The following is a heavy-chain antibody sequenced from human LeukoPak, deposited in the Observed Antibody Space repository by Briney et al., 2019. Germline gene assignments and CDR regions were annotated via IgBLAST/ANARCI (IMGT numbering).Heavy chain of an antibody. V-gene: IGHV4-34*01. D-gene: IGHD1-1*01. CDR2: VNHRGDT. J-gene: IGHJ4*03. Sequence: SETLSLTCAVYGGSFSAYYWSWIRQSPGKGLQWIAEVNHRGDTNYNPSVKGRVTISVDTSKNQFSLKVTSLTAADTAVYYCARGPTISETGYFDYWGQGTMVTVSS. CDR1: GGSFSAYY. CDR3: ARGPTISETGYFDY.